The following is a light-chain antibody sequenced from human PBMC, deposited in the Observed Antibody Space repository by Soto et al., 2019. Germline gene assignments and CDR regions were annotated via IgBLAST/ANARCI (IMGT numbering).Light chain of an antibody. Sequence: QSALTQPASVSGSPGQSITISCTGTSSDVGGYNYVSWYQQHPGKAPKLMIYDVSNRPSGVSNRFSGSKSGNTASLPISGLQAADEADYYCSSYTSSSTLLYVFGTGTKVTVL. CDR2: DVS. V-gene: IGLV2-14*01. CDR1: SSDVGGYNY. J-gene: IGLJ1*01. CDR3: SSYTSSSTLLYV.